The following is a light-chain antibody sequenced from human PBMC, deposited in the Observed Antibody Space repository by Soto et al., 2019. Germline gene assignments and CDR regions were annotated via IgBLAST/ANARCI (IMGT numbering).Light chain of an antibody. CDR3: QQYYSTLHT. CDR2: WAS. Sequence: DIVMTQSPDSLAVSLGERATINCKSSQSVLYSSNNKNYLAWYQQKPGQPPKLLIYWASTRESGVPDRFSGSGSGTDLTLTISSLQAEDVALYYCQQYYSTLHTFGQGTKLEIK. J-gene: IGKJ2*01. CDR1: QSVLYSSNNKNY. V-gene: IGKV4-1*01.